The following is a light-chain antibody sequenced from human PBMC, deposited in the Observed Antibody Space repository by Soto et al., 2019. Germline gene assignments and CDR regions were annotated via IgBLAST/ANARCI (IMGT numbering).Light chain of an antibody. CDR3: QQYDSYPNT. CDR2: MAS. Sequence: DIQMTQSPSTLSASVGDRVTITCRASQSICSWLAWYQQKPGKAPKVLIYMASSLESGVPPRFSGSGSGTDFTLTISSLQPDDFATYYCQQYDSYPNTFGQGTKLEIK. CDR1: QSICSW. V-gene: IGKV1-5*03. J-gene: IGKJ2*01.